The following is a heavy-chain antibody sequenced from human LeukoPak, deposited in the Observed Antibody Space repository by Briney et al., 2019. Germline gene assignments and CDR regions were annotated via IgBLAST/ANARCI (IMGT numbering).Heavy chain of an antibody. D-gene: IGHD5-18*01. CDR3: ARASGGSYGLLPDY. J-gene: IGHJ4*02. CDR2: IGTAGDT. V-gene: IGHV3-13*01. Sequence: GGSLRLSCAASGFTFSSYDMHWVRQATGKGLEWVPAIGTAGDTYYPGSVKGRFTISRENAKNSLYLQMNSLRAGDTAVYYCARASGGSYGLLPDYWGQGTLVTVSS. CDR1: GFTFSSYD.